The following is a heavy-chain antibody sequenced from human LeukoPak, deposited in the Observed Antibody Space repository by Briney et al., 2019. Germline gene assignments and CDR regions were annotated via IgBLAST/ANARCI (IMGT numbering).Heavy chain of an antibody. CDR2: IIPILGIA. CDR3: ARAGGSGSPQPST. J-gene: IGHJ5*02. V-gene: IGHV1-69*04. D-gene: IGHD3-10*01. CDR1: GGTFSSYA. Sequence: ASVMVSCKASGGTFSSYAISWVRQAPGQGLEWMGRIIPILGIANYAQKFQGRVTITADKSTSTAYMELSSLRSEDTAVYYCARAGGSGSPQPSTWGQGTLVTVSS.